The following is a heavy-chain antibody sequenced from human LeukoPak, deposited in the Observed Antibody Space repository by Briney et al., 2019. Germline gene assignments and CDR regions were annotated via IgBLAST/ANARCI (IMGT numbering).Heavy chain of an antibody. J-gene: IGHJ5*02. D-gene: IGHD2-15*01. Sequence: SGPTLVNPTQTLTLTCTFSGFSLRTSGVGVGWIRQPPGKALEWLALIYWDDDKRYSPSLKSRLTITKDTSKNQVVLTMTNMDPVDTDTYYCAHRCCAVVVAATLGWFDLWGQGTLVTVSS. V-gene: IGHV2-5*02. CDR3: AHRCCAVVVAATLGWFDL. CDR1: GFSLRTSGVG. CDR2: IYWDDDK.